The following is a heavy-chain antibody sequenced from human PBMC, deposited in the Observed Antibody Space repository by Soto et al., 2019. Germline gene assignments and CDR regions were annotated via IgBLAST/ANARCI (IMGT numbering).Heavy chain of an antibody. D-gene: IGHD4-17*01. CDR2: IYWDDDK. J-gene: IGHJ4*02. Sequence: QITLKESGPTLVKPTQTLTLTCTFSGFSLSTSGVGVGWIRQPPGKALEWLALIYWDDDKRYSPSLKSRLTTTQDTSKTQVVLTMPNMDPVDTAPYYCAHSGDCFDYWGQGTLVTVSS. CDR3: AHSGDCFDY. V-gene: IGHV2-5*02. CDR1: GFSLSTSGVG.